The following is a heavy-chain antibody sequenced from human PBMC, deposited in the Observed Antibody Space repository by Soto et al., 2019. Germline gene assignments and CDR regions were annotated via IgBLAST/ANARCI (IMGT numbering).Heavy chain of an antibody. J-gene: IGHJ4*02. CDR2: IIPIFGTA. CDR1: GGTFSSYA. CDR3: ARVGPSNYYDSSGP. D-gene: IGHD3-22*01. Sequence: SVKVSCKASGGTFSSYATSWVRQAPGQGLEWMGGIIPIFGTANYAQKFQGRVTITADKSTSTAYMELSSLRSEDTAVYYCARVGPSNYYDSSGPWGQGTLVTVSS. V-gene: IGHV1-69*06.